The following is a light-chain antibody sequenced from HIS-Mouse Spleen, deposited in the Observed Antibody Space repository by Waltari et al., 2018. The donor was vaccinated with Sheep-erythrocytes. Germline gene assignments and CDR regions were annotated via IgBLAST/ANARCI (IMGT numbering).Light chain of an antibody. V-gene: IGKV1-39*01. Sequence: DIQMTQSPYSLSASVGDRVTITCQASQSISSYLNWYQQKPGKATKLMIYAASSLQSGVPSRFSGSVSGTDFTLTISSLQPEDFATFYCQPGYSPPYTFGQGTKLEIK. CDR2: AAS. J-gene: IGKJ2*01. CDR3: QPGYSPPYT. CDR1: QSISSY.